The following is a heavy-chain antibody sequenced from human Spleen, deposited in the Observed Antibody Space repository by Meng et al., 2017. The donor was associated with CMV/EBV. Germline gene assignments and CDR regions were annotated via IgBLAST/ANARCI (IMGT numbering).Heavy chain of an antibody. V-gene: IGHV1-2*02. CDR3: ARGAAEDIVVVPPYYCGMDV. CDR2: INPNSGGT. CDR1: GYTFTGYY. J-gene: IGHJ6*02. D-gene: IGHD2-2*01. Sequence: ASVKVSCKASGYTFTGYYMHWVRQAPGQGLEWMGWINPNSGGTNYAQKFQGRVTMTRDTSISTAYMELSRLRSDDTAVYYCARGAAEDIVVVPPYYCGMDVWGQGTTVNV.